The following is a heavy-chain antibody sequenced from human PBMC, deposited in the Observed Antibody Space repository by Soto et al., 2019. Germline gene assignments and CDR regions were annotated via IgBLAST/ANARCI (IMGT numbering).Heavy chain of an antibody. CDR1: GFTFSSYA. Sequence: EVQLLESGGGLVQPGGSLRLSCAASGFTFSSYAMSWVRQAPGKGLEWVSAISGSGGSTYYADSVKGRFTISRANSKTTLYLQMNSLRAEDTAVYYCAKDRNIVVVTAISYWCQGTLVTVSS. V-gene: IGHV3-23*01. J-gene: IGHJ4*02. D-gene: IGHD2-21*02. CDR3: AKDRNIVVVTAISY. CDR2: ISGSGGST.